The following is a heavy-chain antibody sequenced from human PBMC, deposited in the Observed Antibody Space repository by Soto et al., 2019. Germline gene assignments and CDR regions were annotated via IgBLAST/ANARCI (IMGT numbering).Heavy chain of an antibody. CDR1: GGSISSSNW. D-gene: IGHD3-22*01. J-gene: IGHJ5*02. Sequence: SETLSLTCAVSGGSISSSNWWSWVRQPPGKGLGWIGEIYHSGSTNYNPSLKSRVTISVDKSKNQFSLKLSSVTAADTAVYYCAREFLYYYDSSGYFGWFDPWAQGTLVTVSS. V-gene: IGHV4-4*02. CDR3: AREFLYYYDSSGYFGWFDP. CDR2: IYHSGST.